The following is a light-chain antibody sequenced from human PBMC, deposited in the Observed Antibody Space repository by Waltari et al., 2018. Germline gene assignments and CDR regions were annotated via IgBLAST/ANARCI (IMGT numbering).Light chain of an antibody. Sequence: DMQITQSPSPLSASVGDRVTIPCRAGQTIYNSLIWYQHKPGKAPRLLISDASTLQNGVPARFSGGGSGTEFTLAISRLQPEDFATYYCQQSYTLPYTFGQGTQLDI. CDR3: QQSYTLPYT. V-gene: IGKV1-39*01. CDR1: QTIYNS. CDR2: DAS. J-gene: IGKJ2*01.